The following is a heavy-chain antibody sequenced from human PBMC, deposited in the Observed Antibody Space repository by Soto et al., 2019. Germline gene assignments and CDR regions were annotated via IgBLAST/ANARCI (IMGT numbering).Heavy chain of an antibody. D-gene: IGHD3-22*01. J-gene: IGHJ4*02. CDR3: AKVPFYDSSGYCDY. CDR1: GFPSSSYA. V-gene: IGHV3-23*01. Sequence: PGGSLRLSCSASGFPSSSYAMSWVRKAPGKGLEWVSAISGRGGSTYYVDSVRGRFTISRDNSKNTLYLQMNSLRAEDTAVYYCAKVPFYDSSGYCDYWGQGTLVTVSS. CDR2: ISGRGGST.